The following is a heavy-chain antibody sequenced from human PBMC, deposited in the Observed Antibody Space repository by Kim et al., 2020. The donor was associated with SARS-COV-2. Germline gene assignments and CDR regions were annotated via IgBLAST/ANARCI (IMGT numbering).Heavy chain of an antibody. CDR2: ISSSSSYT. CDR1: GFTFSDYY. CDR3: ARDSVAAAGKAHYYYYGMDV. J-gene: IGHJ6*02. D-gene: IGHD6-13*01. Sequence: GGSLRLSCAASGFTFSDYYMSWIRQAPGKGLEWVSYISSSSSYTNYADSVKGRFTISRDNAKNSLYLQMNSLRAEDTAVYYCARDSVAAAGKAHYYYYGMDVWGQGTTVTVSS. V-gene: IGHV3-11*05.